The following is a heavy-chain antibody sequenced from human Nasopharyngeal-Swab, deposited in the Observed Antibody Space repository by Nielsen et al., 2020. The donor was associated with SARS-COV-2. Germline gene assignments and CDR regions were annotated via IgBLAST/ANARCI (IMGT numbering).Heavy chain of an antibody. D-gene: IGHD6-13*01. CDR1: GLTFSHYF. CDR3: ASEPGGMAAPGKHFDP. CDR2: ITPSGGAT. J-gene: IGHJ5*02. Sequence: SVKVSCKASGLTFSHYFMHWVRQAPGQGLEWMGVITPSGGATNYARKFRGRVTMTRDPSTSTVYLDLSSLKSEDTAVYFCASEPGGMAAPGKHFDPWGQGTLVTVSS. V-gene: IGHV1-46*01.